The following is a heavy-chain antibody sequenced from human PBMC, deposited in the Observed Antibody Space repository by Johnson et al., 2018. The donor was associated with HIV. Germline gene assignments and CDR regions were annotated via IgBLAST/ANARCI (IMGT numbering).Heavy chain of an antibody. CDR1: GFSISNYA. V-gene: IGHV3-30*04. CDR3: ARALRDAFDI. D-gene: IGHD4-17*01. J-gene: IGHJ3*02. Sequence: QVQLVESGGGVVQPGRSLRLACVTSGFSISNYAMHWVRQAPGKGLEWVAFISYDGSDRYYADSVKGRFTISRDNSKYTLYLQMNSVRAEDTSLYYCARALRDAFDIWGQGTMVTVSS. CDR2: ISYDGSDR.